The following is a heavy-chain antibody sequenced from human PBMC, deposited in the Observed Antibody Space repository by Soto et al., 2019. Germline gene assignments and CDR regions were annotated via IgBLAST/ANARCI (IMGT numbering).Heavy chain of an antibody. V-gene: IGHV3-30*18. CDR1: GFTFSSYG. J-gene: IGHJ4*02. Sequence: GGSLRLSCAASGFTFSSYGMHWVRQAPGKGLEWVAVISYDGSNKYYADSVKGRFTISRDNSKNTLYLQMNSLRAEDTAVYYCAKDLYSSSPGHWGQGTLVTVSS. CDR2: ISYDGSNK. CDR3: AKDLYSSSPGH. D-gene: IGHD6-6*01.